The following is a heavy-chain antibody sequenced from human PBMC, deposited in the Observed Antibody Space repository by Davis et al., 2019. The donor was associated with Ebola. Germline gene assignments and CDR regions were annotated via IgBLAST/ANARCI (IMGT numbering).Heavy chain of an antibody. CDR3: ARGWLRGYLDY. J-gene: IGHJ4*02. Sequence: HSQTLSLTCAISGDSVSGKSGAWNWIRQSPSRGLEWLGRTYYYTSQWFHHYAASVKSRTTINADTSKNQLSLQLKSVIPEDTAVYYCARGWLRGYLDYWGQGTLVTVSS. CDR2: TYYYTSQWFH. V-gene: IGHV6-1*01. D-gene: IGHD5-12*01. CDR1: GDSVSGKSGA.